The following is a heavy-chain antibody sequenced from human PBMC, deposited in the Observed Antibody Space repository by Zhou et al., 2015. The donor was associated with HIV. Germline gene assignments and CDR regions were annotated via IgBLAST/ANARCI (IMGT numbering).Heavy chain of an antibody. CDR2: IIPIFGTA. J-gene: IGHJ4*02. CDR1: GGTFSSYA. V-gene: IGHV1-69*01. CDR3: ARVAYRLAAAAGAIYYFDY. Sequence: QVQLVQSGAEVKKPGSSVKVSCKASGGTFSSYAISWVRQAPGQGLEWMGGIIPIFGTANYAQKFQGRVTITADESTSTAYMELSSLRSEDTAVYYCARVAYRLAAAAGAIYYFDYWGQGTLVTVSS. D-gene: IGHD6-13*01.